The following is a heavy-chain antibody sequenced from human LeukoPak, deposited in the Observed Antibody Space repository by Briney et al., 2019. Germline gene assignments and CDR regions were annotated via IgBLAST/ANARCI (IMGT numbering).Heavy chain of an antibody. Sequence: SETLSLTCTVSGGSISSYYWSWIRQPAGKGLEWIGRIYTSGSTSYNPSLKSRVTMPVDTSKNQFSLKLSSVTAADTAVYYCARDLGYSRLFDYWGQGTLVTVSS. D-gene: IGHD5-18*01. CDR2: IYTSGST. J-gene: IGHJ4*02. CDR3: ARDLGYSRLFDY. V-gene: IGHV4-4*07. CDR1: GGSISSYY.